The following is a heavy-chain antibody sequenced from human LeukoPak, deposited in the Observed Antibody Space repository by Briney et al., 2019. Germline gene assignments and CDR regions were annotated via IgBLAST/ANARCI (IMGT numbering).Heavy chain of an antibody. J-gene: IGHJ6*02. Sequence: ARGPLRLSCAASGFTFSSYWMHWVRQAPGKGLVWVSRINSDGSSTSYADSVKGRFTISRDNAKNTLYLQMNSLRAEDTAVYYCARDGIAVAGIYYYYGMDVWGQGTTVTVSS. V-gene: IGHV3-74*01. CDR1: GFTFSSYW. D-gene: IGHD6-19*01. CDR3: ARDGIAVAGIYYYYGMDV. CDR2: INSDGSST.